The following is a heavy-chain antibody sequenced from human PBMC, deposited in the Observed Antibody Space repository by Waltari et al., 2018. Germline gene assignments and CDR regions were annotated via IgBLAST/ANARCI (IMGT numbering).Heavy chain of an antibody. Sequence: QVQLQESGPGLVKPSETLSLTCPLPGGSISSYYWSWIRQPPGKGLEWIGYIYYSGSTNYNPSLKSRVTISVDTSKNQFSLKLSSVTAADTAVYYCARVGGGYDFGWFDPWGQGTLVTVSS. V-gene: IGHV4-59*01. CDR1: GGSISSYY. CDR3: ARVGGGYDFGWFDP. D-gene: IGHD5-12*01. CDR2: IYYSGST. J-gene: IGHJ5*02.